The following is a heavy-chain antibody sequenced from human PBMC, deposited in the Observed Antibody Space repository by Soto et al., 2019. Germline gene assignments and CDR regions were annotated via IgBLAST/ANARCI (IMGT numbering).Heavy chain of an antibody. V-gene: IGHV4-39*01. CDR2: IFYSGST. CDR3: ARQPTTGDTDLWFDP. CDR1: GGSISTSRSH. Sequence: SETPSLTCNVSGGSISTSRSHLALVRQPPGKGLEWLANIFYSGSTYYNPSLASRVTVSVDTSKNEFSLKLRSVTAADTAVYYCARQPTTGDTDLWFDPWGQGTLVTVSS. D-gene: IGHD2-21*01. J-gene: IGHJ5*02.